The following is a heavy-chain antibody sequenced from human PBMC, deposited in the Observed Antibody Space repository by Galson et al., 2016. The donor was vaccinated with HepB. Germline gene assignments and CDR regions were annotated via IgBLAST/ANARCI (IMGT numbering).Heavy chain of an antibody. D-gene: IGHD2-21*01. CDR3: AKGRGYGAGDYPRLAY. CDR1: GDSVSSSF. J-gene: IGHJ4*02. CDR2: VYHNGNT. V-gene: IGHV4-59*02. Sequence: ETLSLTCTVSGDSVSSSFWSWIRQSPGKGLEWIGYVYHNGNTHYNPALEGRVIISLDLPKNQLSLKLTSVTAADTAIYFCAKGRGYGAGDYPRLAYWGQGLSVTVSS.